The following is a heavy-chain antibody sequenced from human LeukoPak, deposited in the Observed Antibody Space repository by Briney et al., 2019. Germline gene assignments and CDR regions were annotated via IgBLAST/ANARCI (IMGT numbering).Heavy chain of an antibody. CDR1: GFTFSSYA. CDR2: ISCDGTTK. V-gene: IGHV3-30*14. Sequence: GGSLRLSCAASGFTFSSYALHWVRQAPGKGLEWVAVISCDGTTKYYADSVKGRFTISRDNSRNMLYLQMNSLRAEDTAVYYCIRDSTTFRFGYWGQGTLVTVSS. J-gene: IGHJ4*02. D-gene: IGHD2/OR15-2a*01. CDR3: IRDSTTFRFGY.